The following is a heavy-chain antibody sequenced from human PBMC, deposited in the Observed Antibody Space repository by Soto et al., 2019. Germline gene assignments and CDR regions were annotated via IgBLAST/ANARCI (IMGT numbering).Heavy chain of an antibody. CDR2: IYHSGST. J-gene: IGHJ5*02. CDR3: ASGVDCSGGSCYSPAFDP. CDR1: GYSISSGYY. Sequence: PSETLSLTCAVSGYSISSGYYWGWIRQPPGKGLEWIGSIYHSGSTYYNPSLKSRVTISVDTSKNQFSLKLSSVTAADTAVYYCASGVDCSGGSCYSPAFDPWGQGTLVTVSS. V-gene: IGHV4-38-2*01. D-gene: IGHD2-15*01.